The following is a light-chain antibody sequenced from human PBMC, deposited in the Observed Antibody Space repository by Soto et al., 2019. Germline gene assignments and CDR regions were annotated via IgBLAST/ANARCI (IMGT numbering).Light chain of an antibody. Sequence: EIVMTQSPATLSVSPGERVTLSCRASETVSTNLAWYQQRPGQAPRLLIYDVSTGATGIPARFSGRRSGTDFTLTISRLEPEDFAVYYCQQYGRSLTFGGGTKVDIK. J-gene: IGKJ4*01. CDR3: QQYGRSLT. CDR2: DVS. V-gene: IGKV3-15*01. CDR1: ETVSTN.